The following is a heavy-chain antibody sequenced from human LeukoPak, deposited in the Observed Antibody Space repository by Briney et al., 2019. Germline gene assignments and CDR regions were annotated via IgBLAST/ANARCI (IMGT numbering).Heavy chain of an antibody. V-gene: IGHV1-2*02. CDR3: ARVGLSGAHHYCYYGMDV. J-gene: IGHJ6*02. CDR1: GYTFTGYY. D-gene: IGHD3-10*02. Sequence: GASVKVSCKASGYTFTGYYMHWVRQAPGQGLEWMGWINPNSGGTNYAQKFQGRVTMTRDTSISTAYMELSRLRSDDTAVYYCARVGLSGAHHYCYYGMDVWGQGTTVTVSS. CDR2: INPNSGGT.